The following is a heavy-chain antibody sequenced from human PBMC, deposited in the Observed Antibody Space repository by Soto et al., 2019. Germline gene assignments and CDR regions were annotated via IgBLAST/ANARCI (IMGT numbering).Heavy chain of an antibody. V-gene: IGHV4-4*02. CDR3: AREVNGIQAFDY. Sequence: QVQLQESGPGLVKPSGTLSLTCAVSGDSISSSNWWNWVRQPPGKGLEWIGEISHSGSTNYNPSLKSGVTLSVDKSKNHLSLKLDSVIAADTAVYYCAREVNGIQAFDYWGQGTLVTVSS. CDR2: ISHSGST. J-gene: IGHJ4*02. CDR1: GDSISSSNW. D-gene: IGHD1-1*01.